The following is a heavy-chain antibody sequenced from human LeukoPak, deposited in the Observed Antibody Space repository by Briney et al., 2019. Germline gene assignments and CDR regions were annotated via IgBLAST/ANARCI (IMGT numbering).Heavy chain of an antibody. CDR3: AKDQKGALLPFDY. D-gene: IGHD2-15*01. V-gene: IGHV1-69-2*01. Sequence: GKLSCKVSGYTFTDYYVHWEQHAPGKGLEWMGLVDPEDGETIYAEKCQGTVTTTADTSTDTAYMQLSSLRSEDTAVYYCAKDQKGALLPFDYWGQGTLVTVSS. J-gene: IGHJ4*02. CDR2: VDPEDGET. CDR1: GYTFTDYY.